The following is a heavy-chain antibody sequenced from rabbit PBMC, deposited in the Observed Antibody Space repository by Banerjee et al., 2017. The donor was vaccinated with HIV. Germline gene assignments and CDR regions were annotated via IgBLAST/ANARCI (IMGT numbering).Heavy chain of an antibody. V-gene: IGHV1S45*01. CDR1: GFSFSSSYF. CDR2: IDPSFGRT. Sequence: QEQLEESGGDLVKPEGSLTLTCTASGFSFSSSYFMCWVRQAPGKGLEWIGYIDPSFGRTYYATWVNGRFTISTDNAQTTLYLQLDSLTAADTATYFCARAGGFENYFNLWGQGTLVTVS. D-gene: IGHD1-1*01. J-gene: IGHJ4*01. CDR3: ARAGGFENYFNL.